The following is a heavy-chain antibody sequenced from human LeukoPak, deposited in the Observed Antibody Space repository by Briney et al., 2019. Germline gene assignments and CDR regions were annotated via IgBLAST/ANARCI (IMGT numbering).Heavy chain of an antibody. Sequence: GGSLRLSCAASGFTFSDYWMHWVRQAPGEGLVWVSRITSDGSTTSYADSVKGRFTISRDNAKNTLYLQMNSLRAEDTAVYYCARDRGLVQVYWGQGTRVTVSS. J-gene: IGHJ4*02. CDR2: ITSDGSTT. CDR3: ARDRGLVQVY. CDR1: GFTFSDYW. V-gene: IGHV3-74*01. D-gene: IGHD6-19*01.